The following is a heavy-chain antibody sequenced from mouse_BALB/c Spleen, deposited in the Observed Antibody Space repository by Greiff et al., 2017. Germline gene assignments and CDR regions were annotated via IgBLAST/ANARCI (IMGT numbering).Heavy chain of an antibody. CDR1: GFTFSSFG. CDR2: ISSGSSTI. Sequence: EVQLVESGGGLVQPGGSRKLSCAASGFTFSSFGMHWVRQAPEKGLEWVAYISSGSSTIYYADTVKGRFTISRDNPKNTLFLQMTSLRSEDTAMYYCARWNYRYDGYYAMDYWGQGTSVTVAS. J-gene: IGHJ4*01. D-gene: IGHD2-14*01. CDR3: ARWNYRYDGYYAMDY. V-gene: IGHV5-17*02.